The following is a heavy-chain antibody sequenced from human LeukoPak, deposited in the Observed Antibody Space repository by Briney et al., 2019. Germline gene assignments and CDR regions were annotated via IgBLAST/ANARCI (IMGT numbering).Heavy chain of an antibody. Sequence: ASVKVSCKASGGTFSSYAISWVRQAPGQGLEWMGWINPNSGGTNYAQKFQGRVTMTRDTSISTAYMELSRLRSDDTAVYYCATFGYYYDSSGYYSGYFDYWGQGTLVTVSS. CDR2: INPNSGGT. D-gene: IGHD3-22*01. J-gene: IGHJ4*02. V-gene: IGHV1-2*02. CDR3: ATFGYYYDSSGYYSGYFDY. CDR1: GGTFSSYA.